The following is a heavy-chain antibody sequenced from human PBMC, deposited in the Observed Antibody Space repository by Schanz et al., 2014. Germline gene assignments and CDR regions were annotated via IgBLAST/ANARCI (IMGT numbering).Heavy chain of an antibody. J-gene: IGHJ4*02. CDR2: ISSSGSYI. Sequence: EVQLVESGGGLAKPGGSLRLSCEASEFTFSSYNMNWVRQAPGKGLEWVSSISSSGSYIHYADSVKGRFTISRDNAKNTLYLQMNSLRAEDTAVYYCARDSRPKYDFLSAYYSIDYWGQGTLVTVSS. D-gene: IGHD3-9*01. CDR1: EFTFSSYN. CDR3: ARDSRPKYDFLSAYYSIDY. V-gene: IGHV3-21*01.